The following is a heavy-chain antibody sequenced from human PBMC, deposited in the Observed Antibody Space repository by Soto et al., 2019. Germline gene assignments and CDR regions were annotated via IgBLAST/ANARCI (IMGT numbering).Heavy chain of an antibody. D-gene: IGHD1-26*01. Sequence: SSETLSLTCAAYGASFSGYYWSWIRQPPGKGLEWIGEINHSGSTNYNPSLKRRVTISVDTSKNQFSLKLSSVTAADTAVYYCARLPGATGVLNFDYWGQGTLVTASS. V-gene: IGHV4-34*01. CDR1: GASFSGYY. CDR2: INHSGST. J-gene: IGHJ4*02. CDR3: ARLPGATGVLNFDY.